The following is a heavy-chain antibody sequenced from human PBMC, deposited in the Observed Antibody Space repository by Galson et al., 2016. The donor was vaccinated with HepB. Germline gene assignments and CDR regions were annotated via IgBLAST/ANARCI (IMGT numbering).Heavy chain of an antibody. V-gene: IGHV3-15*05. CDR3: SKELDCGGYCTFFHS. J-gene: IGHJ5*01. Sequence: SLRLSCAASGFIFSDAWMNWVRQAPGKGLEWVGRIKTKTDGETTHYTDSVRVRFTISRDNRKNALYLQMDSLRTENTGWYYCSKELDCGGYCTFFHSWGPGTLVTVSS. D-gene: IGHD2-21*02. CDR2: IKTKTDGETT. CDR1: GFIFSDAW.